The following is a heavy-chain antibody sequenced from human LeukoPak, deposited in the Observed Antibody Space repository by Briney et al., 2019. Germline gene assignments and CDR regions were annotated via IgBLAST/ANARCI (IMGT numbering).Heavy chain of an antibody. CDR1: GFTFSSYA. J-gene: IGHJ4*02. Sequence: GGSLRLSCAASGFTFSSYAMHWVRQAPGKGLEWVAVISYDGSNKYYADSVKGRFTISRDNSKNTLYLQMDRMRAEDTAVYYCARDRTIFGVVIAYYFDYWGQGTLVTVSS. CDR2: ISYDGSNK. V-gene: IGHV3-30-3*01. CDR3: ARDRTIFGVVIAYYFDY. D-gene: IGHD3-3*01.